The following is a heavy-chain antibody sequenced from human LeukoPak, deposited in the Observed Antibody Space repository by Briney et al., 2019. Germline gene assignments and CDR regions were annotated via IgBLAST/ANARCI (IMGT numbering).Heavy chain of an antibody. J-gene: IGHJ6*02. D-gene: IGHD3-10*01. CDR1: GFTFSSYA. CDR2: ISGSGGST. CDR3: AKDYGSGSRLYYYYGMDV. Sequence: GGSLRLSCAASGFTFSSYAMSWVRQAPGKGLEWVSAISGSGGSTYYADSVKGRFTISRDNSKNTLYLQMNSLRAEDTAAYYCAKDYGSGSRLYYYYGMDVWGQGTTVTVSS. V-gene: IGHV3-23*01.